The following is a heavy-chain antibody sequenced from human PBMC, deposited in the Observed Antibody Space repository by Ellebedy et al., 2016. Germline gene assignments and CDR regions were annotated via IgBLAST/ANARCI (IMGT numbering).Heavy chain of an antibody. CDR3: ARDHQHTYGYGWDVPDY. CDR2: INQAASEK. V-gene: IGHV3-7*01. CDR1: GFMFSRYW. Sequence: GGSLRLXCAASGFMFSRYWMAWVRQAPGKGPEWVANINQAASEKHYVDSVEGRFTISRDNAKNSLYLQMNSLRAEDTAVYYCARDHQHTYGYGWDVPDYWGQGALVTVSS. J-gene: IGHJ4*02. D-gene: IGHD5-18*01.